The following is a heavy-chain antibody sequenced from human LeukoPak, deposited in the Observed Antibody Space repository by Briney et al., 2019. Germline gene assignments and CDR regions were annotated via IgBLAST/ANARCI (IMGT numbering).Heavy chain of an antibody. CDR1: GGSISSSSYY. Sequence: SETLSLTCTVSGGSISSSSYYWGWIRQPPGKRLEWIGSIYYSGSTYYNPSLKSRVTISVDTSKNQFSLKLSSVTAADTAVYYCARGNDYDFWSGYCFWFDPWGQGTLVTVSS. CDR3: ARGNDYDFWSGYCFWFDP. J-gene: IGHJ5*02. D-gene: IGHD3-3*01. V-gene: IGHV4-39*01. CDR2: IYYSGST.